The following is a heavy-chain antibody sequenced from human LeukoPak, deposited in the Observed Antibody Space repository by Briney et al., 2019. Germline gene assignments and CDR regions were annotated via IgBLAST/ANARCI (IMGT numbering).Heavy chain of an antibody. J-gene: IGHJ4*02. Sequence: SETLSLTCTVSGYSISSGYYWGWIRQPPGKGLEWIGSIYHTGSTYYNPSLKSRVTISVDTSKSQFSLKLTSVTAADTAVYFCARGAEYYAIWRGYAGYSDYWGQGISVTVSS. CDR1: GYSISSGYY. D-gene: IGHD3-3*01. CDR3: ARGAEYYAIWRGYAGYSDY. V-gene: IGHV4-38-2*02. CDR2: IYHTGST.